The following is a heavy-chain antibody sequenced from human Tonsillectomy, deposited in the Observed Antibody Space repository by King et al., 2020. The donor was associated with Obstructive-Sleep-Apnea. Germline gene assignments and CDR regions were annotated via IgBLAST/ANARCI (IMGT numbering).Heavy chain of an antibody. J-gene: IGHJ4*02. CDR1: GFTFSSYG. D-gene: IGHD2-15*01. Sequence: VQLVESGGGVVQPGRSLRLSCAASGFTFSSYGMHWVRQAPGKGLEWVAVISYDGSNKYYADSVKGRFTISRDNSKNTLYLQMNSLRAEDTAVYYCAKEGGVDCSGGSCYRGSFDYWGQVTLVTVSS. CDR3: AKEGGVDCSGGSCYRGSFDY. V-gene: IGHV3-30*18. CDR2: ISYDGSNK.